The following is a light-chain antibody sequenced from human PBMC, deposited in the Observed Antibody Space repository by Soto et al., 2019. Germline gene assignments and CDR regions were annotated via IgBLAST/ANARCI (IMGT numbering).Light chain of an antibody. J-gene: IGLJ2*01. Sequence: QSALTQPASVSGSPGQSITISCTGTSSDVGGYNYVSWYQQHPGKAPKLMIYEVSNRPSGVSNRFSGSKSGNTASLTISGLQAEDEADYYCSSYTSSSFFFGGGTKLTVL. CDR3: SSYTSSSFF. CDR2: EVS. CDR1: SSDVGGYNY. V-gene: IGLV2-14*01.